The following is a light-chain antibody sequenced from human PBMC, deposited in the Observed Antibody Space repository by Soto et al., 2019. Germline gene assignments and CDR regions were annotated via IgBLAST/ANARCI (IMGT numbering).Light chain of an antibody. CDR2: EVS. J-gene: IGLJ2*01. CDR3: SSYTSRSSLV. V-gene: IGLV2-14*01. Sequence: QSALTQPASVSGSPGQSITISCTGTSSDIGSYNYVSWYQQHPDEAPKLMIYEVSDRPSGVSNRFSGSKSGNTASLTISGLQAEDEADYYCSSYTSRSSLVFGGGTKLTVL. CDR1: SSDIGSYNY.